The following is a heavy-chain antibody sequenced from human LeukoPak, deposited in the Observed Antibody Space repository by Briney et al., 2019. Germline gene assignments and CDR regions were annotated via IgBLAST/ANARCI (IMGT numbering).Heavy chain of an antibody. D-gene: IGHD1-26*01. J-gene: IGHJ6*02. CDR1: GFTFSSYW. Sequence: GGSLRLSCAASGFTFSSYWMHWVRHAPGKGLVWVSRINSDGSSTSYADSVKGRFTISRDNAKNTLYLQMNSLRAEDTAVYYCARVQGGGNGSYFLYYYYGMDVWGQGTTVTVSS. CDR2: INSDGSST. CDR3: ARVQGGGNGSYFLYYYYGMDV. V-gene: IGHV3-74*01.